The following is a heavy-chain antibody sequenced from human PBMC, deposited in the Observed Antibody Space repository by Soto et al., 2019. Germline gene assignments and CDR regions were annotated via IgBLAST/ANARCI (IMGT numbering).Heavy chain of an antibody. CDR2: IIPIFGTA. Sequence: ASVKVSCKASGGTFSSYAISWVRQAPGQGLEWMGGIIPIFGTANYAQKFQGRVTITADKSTSTAYMELSSLRSEDTAVYYCARDSGIAAADAYYYGMDVWGQGTTVTVSS. CDR1: GGTFSSYA. D-gene: IGHD6-13*01. V-gene: IGHV1-69*06. CDR3: ARDSGIAAADAYYYGMDV. J-gene: IGHJ6*02.